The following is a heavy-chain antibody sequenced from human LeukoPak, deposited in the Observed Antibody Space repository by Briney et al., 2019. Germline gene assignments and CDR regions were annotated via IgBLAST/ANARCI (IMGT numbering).Heavy chain of an antibody. CDR3: ARSYSSSWHDFDY. D-gene: IGHD6-13*01. CDR1: GFTFSSNW. Sequence: GGSLRLSCGASGFTFSSNWMSWVRQAPGKGLEWVAGISDSGGRTNYADSVKGRFTISRDNAKNSLYLQLNSLRAEDAAVHYCARSYSSSWHDFDYWGQGTLVTVSS. J-gene: IGHJ4*02. CDR2: ISDSGGRT. V-gene: IGHV3-23*01.